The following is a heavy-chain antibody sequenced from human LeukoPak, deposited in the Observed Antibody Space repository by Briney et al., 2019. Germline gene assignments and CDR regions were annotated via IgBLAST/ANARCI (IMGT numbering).Heavy chain of an antibody. Sequence: PSETLSLTCAVYGGSFSGYYWSWIRQPPGEGLEWIGEINHSGSTNYNPSLKSRVTISVDTSKNQFSLKLSSVTAADTAVYYCARQAARGFDYWGQGTLVTVSS. J-gene: IGHJ4*02. V-gene: IGHV4-34*01. CDR2: INHSGST. D-gene: IGHD6-6*01. CDR1: GGSFSGYY. CDR3: ARQAARGFDY.